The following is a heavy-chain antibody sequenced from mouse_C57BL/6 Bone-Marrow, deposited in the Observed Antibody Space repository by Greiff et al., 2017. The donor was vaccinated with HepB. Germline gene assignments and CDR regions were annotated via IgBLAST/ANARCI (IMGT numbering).Heavy chain of an antibody. Sequence: QVQLQQSGAELVKPGASVKLSCKASGYTFTSYWMHWVKQRPGQGLEWIGMIHPNSGSTNYNEKFKSKATLTVDKSSSTAYMQLSSLTSEDSAVYYCARRRELDYAMDYWGQGTSVTVSS. D-gene: IGHD4-1*01. CDR1: GYTFTSYW. CDR3: ARRRELDYAMDY. J-gene: IGHJ4*01. V-gene: IGHV1-64*01. CDR2: IHPNSGST.